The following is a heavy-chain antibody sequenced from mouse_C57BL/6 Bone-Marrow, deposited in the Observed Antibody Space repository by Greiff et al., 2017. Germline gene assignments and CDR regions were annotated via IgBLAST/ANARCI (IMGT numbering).Heavy chain of an antibody. J-gene: IGHJ2*01. CDR2: ISSGGSYT. D-gene: IGHD2-5*01. CDR1: GFTFSSYG. Sequence: EVKLMESGGDLVKPGGSLKLSCAASGFTFSSYGMSWVRQTPDKRLEWVATISSGGSYTYYPDSVKGRFTISRDNAKNTLYLQMSSLKSEDTAMYYCANSNYGYWGQGTTLTVSS. CDR3: ANSNYGY. V-gene: IGHV5-6*01.